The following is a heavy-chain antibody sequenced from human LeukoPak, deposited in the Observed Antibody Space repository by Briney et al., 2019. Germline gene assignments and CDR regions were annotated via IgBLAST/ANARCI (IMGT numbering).Heavy chain of an antibody. D-gene: IGHD2-2*02. V-gene: IGHV3-66*04. Sequence: GGSLRLSCAASGFTVSSNYMSWVRQAPGKGLEWVSVIYSGGSTYYADSVTGRFTISRDNSKNTLYLQMNSLRAEDTAVYYCAKPYCGSTSGYTGRGNFDYWGQGTLVTVSS. CDR3: AKPYCGSTSGYTGRGNFDY. J-gene: IGHJ4*02. CDR2: IYSGGST. CDR1: GFTVSSNY.